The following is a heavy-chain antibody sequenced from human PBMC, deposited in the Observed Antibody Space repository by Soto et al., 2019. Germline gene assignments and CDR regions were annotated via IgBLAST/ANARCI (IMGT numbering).Heavy chain of an antibody. CDR1: GFTFSSYA. V-gene: IGHV3-23*01. Sequence: GGSLRLSCAASGFTFSSYAMSWVRQAPGKGLEWVSAISGSGGSTYYADSVKGRFTISRDNSKNTLYLQMNSLRAEDTAVYYCAKGTTIWFGELDAFDIWGQGTMVTVSS. J-gene: IGHJ3*02. CDR3: AKGTTIWFGELDAFDI. D-gene: IGHD3-10*01. CDR2: ISGSGGST.